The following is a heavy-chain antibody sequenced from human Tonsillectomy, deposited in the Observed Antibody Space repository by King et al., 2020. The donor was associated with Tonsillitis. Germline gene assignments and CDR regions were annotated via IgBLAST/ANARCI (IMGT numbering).Heavy chain of an antibody. D-gene: IGHD3-22*01. V-gene: IGHV1-69*01. CDR3: ARAHSSGYWAYNYYMDV. CDR2: IIPPCGTA. Sequence: QLVQSGAEVKKPGSSVKVSCKASGGSFSSYAISWVRQDPGQGLEWMGGIIPPCGTANYAQKFQGRVTITADESTSTAYMELSSLRSEDTAVYYCARAHSSGYWAYNYYMDVWGKGTTVTVSS. CDR1: GGSFSSYA. J-gene: IGHJ6*03.